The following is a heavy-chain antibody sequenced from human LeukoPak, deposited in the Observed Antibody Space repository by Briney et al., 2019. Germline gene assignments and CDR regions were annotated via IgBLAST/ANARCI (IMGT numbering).Heavy chain of an antibody. CDR3: ARQEGSGSWYYFDY. CDR1: GGSISSGSYY. V-gene: IGHV4-61*02. J-gene: IGHJ4*02. CDR2: IYTSGST. D-gene: IGHD3-10*01. Sequence: PSETLSLTCTVSGGSISSGSYYWSWIRQPAGKGLEWIGRIYTSGSTNYNPSLKSRVTISVGTSKNQFSLKLSSVTAADTAVYYCARQEGSGSWYYFDYWGQGTLVTVSS.